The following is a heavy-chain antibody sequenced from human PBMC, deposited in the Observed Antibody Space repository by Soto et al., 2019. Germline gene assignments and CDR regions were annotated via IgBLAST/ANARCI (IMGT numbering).Heavy chain of an antibody. Sequence: QVQLMQSGAEVKKPGASVKVSCKASGNTFTNYYIHWVRQAPGQGLEWMGTINPSGGHTTYSQNFLGRVTMTRETSTSTLYMELTSLTSDDTAVYYCARGGHVLVVTAAFDYWGQGTLVTVSS. J-gene: IGHJ4*02. CDR2: INPSGGHT. D-gene: IGHD2-21*02. CDR3: ARGGHVLVVTAAFDY. V-gene: IGHV1-46*01. CDR1: GNTFTNYY.